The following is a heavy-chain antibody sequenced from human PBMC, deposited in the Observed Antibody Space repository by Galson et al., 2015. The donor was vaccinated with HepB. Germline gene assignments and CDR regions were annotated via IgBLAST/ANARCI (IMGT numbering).Heavy chain of an antibody. J-gene: IGHJ4*02. CDR3: ARAPDGYSYGSFLDY. CDR2: ISYDGSQK. CDR1: RFTFSSHA. V-gene: IGHV3-30-3*01. Sequence: SLRLSCAASRFTFSSHAMHWVRQAPGKGLEWVAVISYDGSQKYYADSVKGRLTISRDNFKNTLYLQMSSLRGEDTAVYYCARAPDGYSYGSFLDYWGQGTLVAVSS. D-gene: IGHD5-18*01.